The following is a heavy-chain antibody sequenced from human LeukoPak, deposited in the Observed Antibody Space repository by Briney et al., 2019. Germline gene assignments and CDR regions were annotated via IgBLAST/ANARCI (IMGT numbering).Heavy chain of an antibody. J-gene: IGHJ4*02. Sequence: SETLSLTCTVSGGSISSYYWSWIRQPPGKGLEWIGYIYYSGSTNYNPSLKSRVTISVDTSKNQFSLKLSSVTAADTAVYYCARVGRSRGFDYWGQGTLVTVPS. D-gene: IGHD3-10*01. CDR1: GGSISSYY. V-gene: IGHV4-59*01. CDR2: IYYSGST. CDR3: ARVGRSRGFDY.